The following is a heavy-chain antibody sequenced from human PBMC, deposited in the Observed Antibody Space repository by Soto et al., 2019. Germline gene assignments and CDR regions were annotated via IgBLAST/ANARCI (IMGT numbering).Heavy chain of an antibody. CDR3: ARATSTAVVTRGWGFDP. D-gene: IGHD2-21*02. V-gene: IGHV1-46*01. Sequence: ASVKVSCKASGYTFTSYYMHWVRQAPGQGLEWMGIINPSGGSTSYAQKFQGRVTMTRDTSTSTVHMELSSLRSEDTAVYYCARATSTAVVTRGWGFDPWGKVSRVTSPQ. CDR1: GYTFTSYY. J-gene: IGHJ5*02. CDR2: INPSGGST.